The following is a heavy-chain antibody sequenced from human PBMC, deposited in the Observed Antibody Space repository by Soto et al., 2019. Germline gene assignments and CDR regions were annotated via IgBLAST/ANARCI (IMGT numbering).Heavy chain of an antibody. D-gene: IGHD1-26*01. Sequence: QVQLVQSGAEVKKPGSSVKVSCKASGGTFSSYTISWVRQAPGQGLEWMGRIIPILGIANYAQKSQGRVTNTADKRTSTAYMELSSLRSEDTAVYYCARVSVGATTLDAFDIWGQGTMVTVSS. CDR3: ARVSVGATTLDAFDI. J-gene: IGHJ3*02. CDR1: GGTFSSYT. V-gene: IGHV1-69*02. CDR2: IIPILGIA.